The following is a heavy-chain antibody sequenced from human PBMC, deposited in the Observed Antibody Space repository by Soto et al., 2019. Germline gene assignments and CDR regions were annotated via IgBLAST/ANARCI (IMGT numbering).Heavy chain of an antibody. D-gene: IGHD5-12*01. CDR1: GFTFSSYA. Sequence: EVQLLESGGGLVQPGGSLRLSCAASGFTFSSYAMSWVRQAPGKGLEWVSAISGSGGSTYYADSVKGRFTISRDNSKNTLYLQMNSLRAEDTAVYYCAKEHPAGYSGYDLFDYWGQGTLVTVSS. V-gene: IGHV3-23*01. CDR3: AKEHPAGYSGYDLFDY. CDR2: ISGSGGST. J-gene: IGHJ4*02.